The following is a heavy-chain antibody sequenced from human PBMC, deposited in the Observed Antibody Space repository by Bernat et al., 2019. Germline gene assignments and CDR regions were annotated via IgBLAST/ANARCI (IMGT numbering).Heavy chain of an antibody. CDR1: GGSISSGDYY. CDR3: ARYYDYVWGSYREKYYFDY. V-gene: IGHV4-30-4*01. J-gene: IGHJ4*02. D-gene: IGHD3-16*02. CDR2: IYYSGST. Sequence: QVQLQESGPGLVKPSQTLSLTCTVSGGSISSGDYYWSWIRQPPGKGLECIGYIYYSGSTYYNPSLKSRVTISVDTSKNQFSLKLSSVTAADTAVYYCARYYDYVWGSYREKYYFDYWGQGTLVTVSS.